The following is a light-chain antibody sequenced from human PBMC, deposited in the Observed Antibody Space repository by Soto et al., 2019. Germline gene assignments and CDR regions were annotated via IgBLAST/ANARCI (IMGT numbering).Light chain of an antibody. J-gene: IGKJ4*01. CDR2: DAS. Sequence: EVVLTQSPATLSLSPWETATLSCRASQSVTSSSIAWHQQKPGQAPRLLIYDASSRATGIPDRFSGSGSGTDLNLTISRLQPEDVAAYYCQKYNSAPLTFGGGTKVDIK. CDR3: QKYNSAPLT. CDR1: QSVTSSS. V-gene: IGKV3D-20*02.